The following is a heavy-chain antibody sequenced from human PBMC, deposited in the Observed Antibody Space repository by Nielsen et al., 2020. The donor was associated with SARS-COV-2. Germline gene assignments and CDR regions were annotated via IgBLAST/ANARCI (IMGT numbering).Heavy chain of an antibody. CDR3: ARSRVKLGQLVSRMDY. J-gene: IGHJ4*02. D-gene: IGHD6-6*01. CDR2: IIPIFGTA. Sequence: SVKVSCKASGGTFSSYAISWVRQAPGQGLGWMGGIIPIFGTANYAQKFQGRVTITADESTSTAYMELSSLRSEDTAVYYCARSRVKLGQLVSRMDYWGQGTLVTVSS. CDR1: GGTFSSYA. V-gene: IGHV1-69*13.